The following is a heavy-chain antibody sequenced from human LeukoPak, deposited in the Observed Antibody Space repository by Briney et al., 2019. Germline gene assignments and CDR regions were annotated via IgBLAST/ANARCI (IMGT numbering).Heavy chain of an antibody. CDR1: GFTFSSYG. CDR3: AKLPLRYFDWFDY. V-gene: IGHV3-30*18. CDR2: ISYDGSNK. D-gene: IGHD3-9*01. J-gene: IGHJ4*02. Sequence: GRSLRLSCAASGFTFSSYGMHWVRQAPGKGLEWVAVISYDGSNKYYADSVKGRFTISRDNSKNTLYLQMNSLRAEDTAVYYCAKLPLRYFDWFDYWGQGTLVTVSS.